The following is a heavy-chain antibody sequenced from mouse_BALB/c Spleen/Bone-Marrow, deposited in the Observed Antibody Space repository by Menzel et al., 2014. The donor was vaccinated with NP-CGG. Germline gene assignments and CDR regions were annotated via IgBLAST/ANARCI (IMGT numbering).Heavy chain of an antibody. CDR2: INPNYDST. CDR3: ARRDGYDSYFDY. CDR1: GYTFTDYN. Sequence: VQLKESGAELVKPGASVRISCKASGYTFTDYNMDWVEQRHGKSLERIGDINPNYDSTSYNQKFKGKATLTVDKSSSTAYMELRSLTSEDTAVYYCARRDGYDSYFDYWGQGTTLTVSS. D-gene: IGHD2-2*01. V-gene: IGHV1-18*01. J-gene: IGHJ2*01.